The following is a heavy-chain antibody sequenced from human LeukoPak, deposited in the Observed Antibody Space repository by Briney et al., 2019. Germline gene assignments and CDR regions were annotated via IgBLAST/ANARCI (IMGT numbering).Heavy chain of an antibody. CDR1: GSTFSSYS. J-gene: IGHJ4*02. CDR2: ISSGSDYI. V-gene: IGHV3-21*06. Sequence: GGSLRLSCTAFGSTFSSYSLNWVRQAPGKGLEWVSSISSGSDYIYYADSVKGRFTISRDNAKNSLYLQMNSLRAEDTAVYYCARDRSGYIDRPIDYWGQGALVTVSS. D-gene: IGHD5-12*01. CDR3: ARDRSGYIDRPIDY.